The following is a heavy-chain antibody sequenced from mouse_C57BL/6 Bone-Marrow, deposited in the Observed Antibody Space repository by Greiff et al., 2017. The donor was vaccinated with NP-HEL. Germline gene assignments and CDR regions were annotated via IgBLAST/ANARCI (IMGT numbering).Heavy chain of an antibody. D-gene: IGHD1-1*01. CDR2: IRNKANNHAT. Sequence: EVMLVESGGGLVQPGGSLKLSCAASGFTFSDAWMDWVRQSPEKGLEWVAEIRNKANNHATYYAESVKGRFPISRDDSTSSVYLQMDSLKARNTGIDYCAIYYYGSSYGAYWGQGTLVTVSA. CDR3: AIYYYGSSYGAY. CDR1: GFTFSDAW. J-gene: IGHJ3*01. V-gene: IGHV6-6*01.